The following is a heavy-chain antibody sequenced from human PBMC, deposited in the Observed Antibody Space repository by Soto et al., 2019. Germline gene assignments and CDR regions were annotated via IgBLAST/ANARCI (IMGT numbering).Heavy chain of an antibody. CDR3: HTYDFWTEDHTSFDY. V-gene: IGHV3-30*03. D-gene: IGHD3-3*01. Sequence: QVQLVESGGGVVQPGRSLRLSCAASGFTFSSYGMHWVRQAPGKGLEWVAVISYDGSNKYYADSVKGRFTISRDNSKNALYLQMNSVRGEDTAVYYCHTYDFWTEDHTSFDYWGQGTLVTVSS. J-gene: IGHJ4*02. CDR1: GFTFSSYG. CDR2: ISYDGSNK.